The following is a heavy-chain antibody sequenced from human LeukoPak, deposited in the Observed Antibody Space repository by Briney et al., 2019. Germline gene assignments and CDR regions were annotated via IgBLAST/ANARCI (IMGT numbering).Heavy chain of an antibody. V-gene: IGHV3-30*18. CDR1: GFPFSSYG. Sequence: GALRLSFAASGFPFSSYGMHWVRRAPGKGLGWVAVISYDGSNKYYADSVKGRFTISRDNSKNTLYLQMNSLRAEDTAVYYCAKERASRRGNLHFDYWGQGTLVTVSS. D-gene: IGHD4-23*01. J-gene: IGHJ4*02. CDR3: AKERASRRGNLHFDY. CDR2: ISYDGSNK.